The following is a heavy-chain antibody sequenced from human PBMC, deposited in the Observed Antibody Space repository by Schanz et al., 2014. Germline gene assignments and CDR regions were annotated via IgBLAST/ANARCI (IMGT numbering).Heavy chain of an antibody. J-gene: IGHJ1*01. Sequence: QVRLQQWGAGLLKPSGTLSLTCAVYGGSFIGYDWSWIRQFPGQDLEWIGDINHYGRTNYNPSLMGRVPISIDASQNQFSLKMTSVPAADTAIYYCAIPRGSYAPNWSEARYFQHWGQGSLVTVSS. CDR2: INHYGRT. D-gene: IGHD1-1*01. CDR3: AIPRGSYAPNWSEARYFQH. V-gene: IGHV4-34*01. CDR1: GGSFIGYD.